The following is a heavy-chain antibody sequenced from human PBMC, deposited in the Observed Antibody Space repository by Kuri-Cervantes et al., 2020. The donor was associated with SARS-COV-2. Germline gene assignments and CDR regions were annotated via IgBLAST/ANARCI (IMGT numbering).Heavy chain of an antibody. D-gene: IGHD3-10*01. CDR3: ARSAVRMVRGAIHY. V-gene: IGHV4-34*01. CDR1: GGSFSGYY. Sequence: ESLKISCAVYGGSFSGYYWSWIRQPPGKGLEWIGEINHSGSTNYNPSLKSRVTISVDTSKNQFSLKLSSVTAADTAVYYCARSAVRMVRGAIHYWGQGTLVTVSS. J-gene: IGHJ4*02. CDR2: INHSGST.